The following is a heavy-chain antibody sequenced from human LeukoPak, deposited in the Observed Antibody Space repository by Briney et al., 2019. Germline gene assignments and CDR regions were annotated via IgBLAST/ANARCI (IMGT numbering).Heavy chain of an antibody. J-gene: IGHJ5*02. D-gene: IGHD3-3*01. CDR1: GGSFSGYY. CDR2: INHSGST. V-gene: IGHV4-34*01. CDR3: ARDFWSGSNWFDP. Sequence: PSETLSLTCAVYGGSFSGYYWSWIRQPPGKGLEWIGEINHSGSTNYNPSLKSRVTISVHTSKNQFSLKLSSVTAADTAVYYCARDFWSGSNWFDPWGQGTLVTVSS.